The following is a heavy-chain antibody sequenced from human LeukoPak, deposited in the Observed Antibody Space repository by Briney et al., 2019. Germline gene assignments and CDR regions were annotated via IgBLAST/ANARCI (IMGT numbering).Heavy chain of an antibody. CDR2: INAGNGNT. Sequence: ASVKVSCKASGYTFTSYAMNWVRQAPGQRLEWMGWINAGNGNTKYSQKFQGRVTITRDTSASTAYMELSSLRSEDTAVYYCARGILSGSYYFFVDYWGQGTLVTVSS. D-gene: IGHD1-26*01. CDR3: ARGILSGSYYFFVDY. J-gene: IGHJ4*02. V-gene: IGHV1-3*01. CDR1: GYTFTSYA.